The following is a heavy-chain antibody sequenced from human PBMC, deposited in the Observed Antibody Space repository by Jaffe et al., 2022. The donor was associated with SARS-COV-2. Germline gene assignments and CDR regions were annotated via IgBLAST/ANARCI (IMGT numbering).Heavy chain of an antibody. V-gene: IGHV4-39*01. Sequence: QLQLQESGPGLVKPSETLSLTCTVSGGSISSSSYYWGWIRQPPGKGLEWIGSIYYSGSTYYNPSLKSRVTISVDTSKNQFSLKLSSVTAADTAVYYCAGLSLAARPDYYYGMDVWGQGTTVTVSS. J-gene: IGHJ6*02. D-gene: IGHD6-6*01. CDR1: GGSISSSSYY. CDR3: AGLSLAARPDYYYGMDV. CDR2: IYYSGST.